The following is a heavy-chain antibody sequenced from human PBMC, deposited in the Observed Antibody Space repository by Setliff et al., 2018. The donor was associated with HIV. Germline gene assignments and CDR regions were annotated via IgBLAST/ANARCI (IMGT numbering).Heavy chain of an antibody. D-gene: IGHD2-15*01. V-gene: IGHV3-49*04. J-gene: IGHJ4*02. CDR1: GFTFSTYR. CDR2: IRSRPFGGTT. CDR3: TRGMRPMVKRVPFDY. Sequence: HPGGSLRLSCAASGFTFSTYRMNWVRQAPGKGLEWVGFIRSRPFGGTTEYAASVKGRFTISRDDSKSIAYLQMNSLKSADAAVYYCTRGMRPMVKRVPFDYWGQGTLVTVSS.